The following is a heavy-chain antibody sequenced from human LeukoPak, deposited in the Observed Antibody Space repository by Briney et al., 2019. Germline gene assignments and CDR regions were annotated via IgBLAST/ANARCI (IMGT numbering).Heavy chain of an antibody. J-gene: IGHJ4*02. CDR1: GFTFGDYA. V-gene: IGHV3-9*01. CDR2: INWNSGGI. Sequence: TLRLPLETSGFTFGDYAMHWVRQAPGKGLEWVSTINWNSGGIGYADSVKGRFTISRDNAKNSLYLHLNSLRPEDTAFYYCVRDVLPVSRSGFDQWGQGTLVTVSS. CDR3: VRDVLPVSRSGFDQ. D-gene: IGHD3-3*01.